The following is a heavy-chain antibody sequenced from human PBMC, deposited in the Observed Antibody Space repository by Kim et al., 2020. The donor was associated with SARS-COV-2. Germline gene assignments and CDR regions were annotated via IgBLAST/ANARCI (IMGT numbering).Heavy chain of an antibody. Sequence: GSLRLSCAASGFTFSSYSMNWVRQAPGKGLEWVSYISSSSSTIYYADSVKGRFTISRDNAKNSLYLQMNSLRDEDTAVYYCARGPPSDYYDSSTFDPWGQGTLVTVSS. CDR2: ISSSSSTI. J-gene: IGHJ5*02. CDR1: GFTFSSYS. V-gene: IGHV3-48*02. D-gene: IGHD3-22*01. CDR3: ARGPPSDYYDSSTFDP.